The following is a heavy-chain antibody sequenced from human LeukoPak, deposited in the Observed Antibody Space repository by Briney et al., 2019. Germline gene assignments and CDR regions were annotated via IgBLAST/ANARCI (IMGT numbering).Heavy chain of an antibody. Sequence: ASVKVSCKASGGTFSSYAISWVRQAPGQGLEWMGRIIPILGIANYAQKFQGRVTITADKSTSTAYMELSSLRSEDTAVYYCARAGYYYGSGYLDYWGQGTLVTVSS. D-gene: IGHD3-10*01. V-gene: IGHV1-69*04. CDR3: ARAGYYYGSGYLDY. CDR2: IIPILGIA. CDR1: GGTFSSYA. J-gene: IGHJ4*02.